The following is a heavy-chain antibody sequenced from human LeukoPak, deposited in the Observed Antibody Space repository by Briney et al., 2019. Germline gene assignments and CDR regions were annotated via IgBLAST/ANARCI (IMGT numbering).Heavy chain of an antibody. Sequence: PGGSLRLSCAASGFTFSIYWMSWVRQAPGKGLEWVANIKQDGSEKYYVDSVEGRFTISRDNAKNSLSLQMNNLRAEDTAVYYCARGKYYGSGMDVWGKGTTVTVSS. J-gene: IGHJ6*04. CDR2: IKQDGSEK. CDR3: ARGKYYGSGMDV. D-gene: IGHD3-10*01. V-gene: IGHV3-7*03. CDR1: GFTFSIYW.